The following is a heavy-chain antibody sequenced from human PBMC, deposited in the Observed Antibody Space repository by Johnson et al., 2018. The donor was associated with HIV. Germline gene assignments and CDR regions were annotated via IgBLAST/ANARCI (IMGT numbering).Heavy chain of an antibody. Sequence: QVQLVESGGGVVQPGKSLTLSCVVSGLSFSNFGMHWVRQAPGKGLEWVAFIRFDGSTKNYAASVKGRFTISRDNSKNMLYLQMNSLRAEDTAVYYCARDGVAGTSGDIWGQGTMVTVSS. V-gene: IGHV3-30*02. CDR1: GLSFSNFG. D-gene: IGHD6-19*01. CDR2: IRFDGSTK. J-gene: IGHJ3*02. CDR3: ARDGVAGTSGDI.